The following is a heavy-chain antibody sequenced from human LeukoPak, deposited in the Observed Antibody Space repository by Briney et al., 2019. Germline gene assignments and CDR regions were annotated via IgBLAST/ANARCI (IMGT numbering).Heavy chain of an antibody. J-gene: IGHJ3*02. CDR2: IYPGDSDT. CDR3: ARLGRNPTPHDAFDI. Sequence: GAALKISCKGSGYRFTSYWIGWVRQMPGKGLEWMGIIYPGDSDTRYSPSFQGQVTISADKSISTAYLQWSSLKASDTAMYYCARLGRNPTPHDAFDIWGQGTMVTVSS. D-gene: IGHD1-14*01. CDR1: GYRFTSYW. V-gene: IGHV5-51*01.